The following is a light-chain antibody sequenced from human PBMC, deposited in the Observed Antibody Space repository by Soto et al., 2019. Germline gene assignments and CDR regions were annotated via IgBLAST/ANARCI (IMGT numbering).Light chain of an antibody. V-gene: IGKV3-20*01. CDR3: QRYDISPFP. Sequence: EIVLTQSPGTLSLSPGERATLSCRASQSVSGTYLAWYQQKPAQAPRLLIYGASSRGTGIPDRFSGSGSGTDFTLTISRLEPEDFGVYYCQRYDISPFPFGQGTKLEIK. J-gene: IGKJ2*01. CDR1: QSVSGTY. CDR2: GAS.